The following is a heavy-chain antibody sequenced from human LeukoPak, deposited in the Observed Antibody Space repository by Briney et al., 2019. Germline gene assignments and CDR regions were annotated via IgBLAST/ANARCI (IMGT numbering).Heavy chain of an antibody. CDR1: GGSISSSSYY. J-gene: IGHJ6*02. D-gene: IGHD2-15*01. CDR2: ICYSGST. Sequence: SETLSLTCTVSGGSISSSSYYWGWIRQPPGKGLEWIGSICYSGSTYYNPSLKSRVTISVDTSKNQFSLKLSSVTAADTAVYYCARLTDKYYYYGMDVWGQGTTVTVSS. V-gene: IGHV4-39*01. CDR3: ARLTDKYYYYGMDV.